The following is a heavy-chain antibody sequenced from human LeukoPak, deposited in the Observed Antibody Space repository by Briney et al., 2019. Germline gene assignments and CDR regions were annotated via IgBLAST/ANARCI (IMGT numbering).Heavy chain of an antibody. D-gene: IGHD3-22*01. CDR2: ISGSGGRGGNT. CDR1: GFTFSSYA. CDR3: ARDNYYDSSGYLGY. J-gene: IGHJ4*02. V-gene: IGHV3-23*01. Sequence: QAGGSLRLSCAASGFTFSSYAMSWVRQAPGKGLEWVSGISGSGGRGGNTYYADSMKGRFTISRDNSKNSLYLQMNSLRAEDTAVYYCARDNYYDSSGYLGYWGQGTLVTVSS.